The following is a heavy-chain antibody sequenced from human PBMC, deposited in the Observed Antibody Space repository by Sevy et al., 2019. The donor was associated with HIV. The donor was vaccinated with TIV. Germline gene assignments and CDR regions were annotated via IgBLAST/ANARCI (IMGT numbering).Heavy chain of an antibody. CDR2: IWYDGSNK. CDR3: ARDTGGGSLDY. D-gene: IGHD2-8*02. CDR1: GFTFSSYG. V-gene: IGHV3-33*01. J-gene: IGHJ4*02. Sequence: GGFLRLSCAASGFTFSSYGMHWVRQAPGKGLEWVAVIWYDGSNKYYADSVKGRFTISRDNSKNTLYLQMNSLRAEDTAVYYCARDTGGGSLDYWGQGTLVTVSS.